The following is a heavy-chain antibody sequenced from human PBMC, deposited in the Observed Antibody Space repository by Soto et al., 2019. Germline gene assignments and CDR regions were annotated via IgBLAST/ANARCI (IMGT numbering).Heavy chain of an antibody. D-gene: IGHD2-21*01. Sequence: QVQLVQSGAEVKTPGASVKVSCKASGYTFATYDINWVRQAPGQGLEWMGWMNPNSGNTGYAQKFQGRLTMTGDTALSIAHIELSSLRNEDTAVYYCARSDGSIFHWLDSWGQGTLVTVSA. CDR1: GYTFATYD. V-gene: IGHV1-8*01. CDR3: ARSDGSIFHWLDS. J-gene: IGHJ5*01. CDR2: MNPNSGNT.